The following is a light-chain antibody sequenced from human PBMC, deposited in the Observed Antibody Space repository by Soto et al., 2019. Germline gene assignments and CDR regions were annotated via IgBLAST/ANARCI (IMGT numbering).Light chain of an antibody. CDR2: ETS. CDR3: FSHADSDTRV. V-gene: IGLV2-23*01. CDR1: SSDIGSYDL. J-gene: IGLJ3*02. Sequence: QSALTQPASVSGSPGQSITISCTGTSSDIGSYDLVSWYQQYPGNAPKLLIYETSERPSEVSHRFSGSKSGNTASLTISGLQAYDEAYYYWFSHADSDTRVFGGGTKLTVL.